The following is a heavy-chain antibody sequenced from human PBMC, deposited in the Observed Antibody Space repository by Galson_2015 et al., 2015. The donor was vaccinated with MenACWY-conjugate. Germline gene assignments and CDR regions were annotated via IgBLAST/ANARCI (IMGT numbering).Heavy chain of an antibody. Sequence: SLRLSCAASGFTFSSYAMSWVRQAPGKGLEWASAISGSGGSTYYADSVKGRFTISRDNSKNTLYLQMNSLRAEDTAVYYCAKGGRGDRGWYLFDYWGQGTLVTVSS. V-gene: IGHV3-23*01. J-gene: IGHJ4*02. CDR1: GFTFSSYA. CDR2: ISGSGGST. D-gene: IGHD6-19*01. CDR3: AKGGRGDRGWYLFDY.